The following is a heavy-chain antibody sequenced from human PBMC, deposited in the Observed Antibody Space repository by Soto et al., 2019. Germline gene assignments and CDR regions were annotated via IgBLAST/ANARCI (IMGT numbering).Heavy chain of an antibody. J-gene: IGHJ4*02. CDR1: GYTFKFYG. CDR3: ARIGVSSGHESPDFDS. D-gene: IGHD3-16*01. Sequence: AAVKVCCEACGYTFKFYGITWVRQAPGQGLEWMGWISGFNGNTNYAADLQGRVTMTTDTSTSTAYMELRGLRSDDTAVYYCARIGVSSGHESPDFDSWGQGTLVTVSS. V-gene: IGHV1-18*01. CDR2: ISGFNGNT.